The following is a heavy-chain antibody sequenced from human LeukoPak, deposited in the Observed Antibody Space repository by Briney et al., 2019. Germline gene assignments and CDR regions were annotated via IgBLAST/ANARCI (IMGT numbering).Heavy chain of an antibody. CDR2: ISHDGSSK. V-gene: IGHV3-30-3*01. D-gene: IGHD3-10*01. CDR1: GFTFSSYA. Sequence: GGSLRLSCAASGFTFSSYAMHWVRQAPGKGLEWVAVISHDGSSKYYADSVKGRFTISRDNSENTLYLQMSSLKTDDSAVYYCARNPAAWFGELSSWFDPWGQGTLVTVSS. CDR3: ARNPAAWFGELSSWFDP. J-gene: IGHJ5*02.